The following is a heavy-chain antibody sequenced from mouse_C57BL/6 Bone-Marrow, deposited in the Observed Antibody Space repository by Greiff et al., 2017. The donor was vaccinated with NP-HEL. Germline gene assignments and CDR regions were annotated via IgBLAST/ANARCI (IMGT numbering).Heavy chain of an antibody. Sequence: EVKLMESGGDLVEPGGSLKLSCAASGFTFSSYGMSWVRQTPDKRLEWVATISSGGSYTYYPDSVKGRFTISRDNAKNTLYLQMSSLKSEDTAMYYCARQGYYGAMDYWGQGTSVTVSS. CDR2: ISSGGSYT. D-gene: IGHD1-1*01. CDR3: ARQGYYGAMDY. CDR1: GFTFSSYG. V-gene: IGHV5-6*01. J-gene: IGHJ4*01.